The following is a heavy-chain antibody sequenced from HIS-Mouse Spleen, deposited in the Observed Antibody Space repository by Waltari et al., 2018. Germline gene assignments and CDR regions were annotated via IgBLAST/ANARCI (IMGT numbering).Heavy chain of an antibody. CDR2: IYYSGST. V-gene: IGHV4-39*07. D-gene: IGHD6-13*01. Sequence: QLQLQESGPGLVKPSETLSLTCTVSGGSTSSSSYYWCRIRQPPGRGLEWIGSIYYSGSTYYNPSLKSRVTISVDTSKNQFSLKLSSVTAADTAVYYCAREIPYSSSWYDWYFDLWGRGTLVTVSS. CDR3: AREIPYSSSWYDWYFDL. CDR1: GGSTSSSSYY. J-gene: IGHJ2*01.